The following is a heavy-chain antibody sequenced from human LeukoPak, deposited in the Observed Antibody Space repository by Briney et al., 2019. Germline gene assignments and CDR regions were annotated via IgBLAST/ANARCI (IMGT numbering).Heavy chain of an antibody. CDR2: ISGSGGRT. CDR1: GFTFSNYA. V-gene: IGHV3-23*01. J-gene: IGHJ4*02. D-gene: IGHD3-10*01. CDR3: ASRGHVGSGTYSPYDY. Sequence: GGSLRLSCAVSGFTFSNYAMSWVRQAPGKGLEWVSVISGSGGRTYYADSVKGRFTISRDNSRNTVYLQMTSLRSEDTAVYYCASRGHVGSGTYSPYDYWGQGTLVTVSS.